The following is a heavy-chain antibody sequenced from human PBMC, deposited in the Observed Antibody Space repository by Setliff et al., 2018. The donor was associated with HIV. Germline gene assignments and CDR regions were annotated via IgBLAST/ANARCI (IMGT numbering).Heavy chain of an antibody. CDR2: INHSGST. D-gene: IGHD2-15*01. J-gene: IGHJ6*03. Sequence: SETLSLTCAVYGGSFNGYSWTWIRQPPGKGLEWIGGINHSGSTNYNPSLKSRVTISVDTSKSQFSLKLRSVTAADTAMYYCARVSITYWYSIPTFYYYYMDVWGKGTKVTVSS. CDR1: GGSFNGYS. CDR3: ARVSITYWYSIPTFYYYYMDV. V-gene: IGHV4-34*01.